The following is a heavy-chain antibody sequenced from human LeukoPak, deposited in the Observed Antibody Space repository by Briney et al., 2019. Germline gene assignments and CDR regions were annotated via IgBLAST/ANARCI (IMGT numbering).Heavy chain of an antibody. CDR1: GGSISSGSYY. CDR2: IYTSGST. D-gene: IGHD6-19*01. V-gene: IGHV4-61*02. CDR3: ARDRAVAGNSD. J-gene: IGHJ4*02. Sequence: PSETLSLTCTVSGGSISSGSYYWSWIRQPAGKGLEWIGRIYTSGSTNYNPSLKSRVTISVDTSKNQFSLKLSSVTAADTAVYYCARDRAVAGNSDWGQGTLVTVSS.